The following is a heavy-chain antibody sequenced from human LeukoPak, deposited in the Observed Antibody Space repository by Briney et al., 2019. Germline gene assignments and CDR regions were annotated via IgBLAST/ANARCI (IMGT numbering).Heavy chain of an antibody. CDR2: INDNGGRK. J-gene: IGHJ4*02. V-gene: IGHV3-64D*09. Sequence: GGSLRLSCSASGFTFSRYAMHWVRQAPGKGLEYVSGINDNGGRKHYGDSVKGRFSISRDNSKNTVYLQMNTLRAEDTALYYCLKDVGGNDAFDCWGQGILVSVAS. D-gene: IGHD1-1*01. CDR3: LKDVGGNDAFDC. CDR1: GFTFSRYA.